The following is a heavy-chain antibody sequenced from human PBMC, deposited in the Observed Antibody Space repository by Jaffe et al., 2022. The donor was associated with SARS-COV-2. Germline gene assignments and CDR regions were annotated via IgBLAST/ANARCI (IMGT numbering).Heavy chain of an antibody. CDR2: ISRGSTSI. V-gene: IGHV3-48*01. Sequence: EVQLVESGGGLVQPGGSLRLSCAVSGFTFSTYSMNWVRQAPGKGLEWVSFISRGSTSIYYADSVKGRFTISRDNAKNSLYLQMNSLRVEDTAVYYCARAGGDSSGWYVYWGQGTLVTVSS. J-gene: IGHJ4*02. D-gene: IGHD6-19*01. CDR3: ARAGGDSSGWYVY. CDR1: GFTFSTYS.